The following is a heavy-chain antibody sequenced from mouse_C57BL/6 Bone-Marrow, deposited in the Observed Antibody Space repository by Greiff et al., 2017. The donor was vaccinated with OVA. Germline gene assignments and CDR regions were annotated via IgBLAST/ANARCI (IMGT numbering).Heavy chain of an antibody. CDR1: GYTFTDYY. V-gene: IGHV1-26*01. Sequence: EVQVVESGPELVKPGASVKISCKASGYTFTDYYMNWVKQSHGKSLEWIGDINPNNGGTSYNQKFKGKATLTVDKSSSTAYMELRSLTSEDSAVYYCARGGLTTVVATNAMDYWGQGTSVTVSS. J-gene: IGHJ4*01. CDR3: ARGGLTTVVATNAMDY. CDR2: INPNNGGT. D-gene: IGHD1-1*01.